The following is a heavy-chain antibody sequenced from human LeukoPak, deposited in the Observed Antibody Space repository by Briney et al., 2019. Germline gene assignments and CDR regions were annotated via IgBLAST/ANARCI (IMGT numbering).Heavy chain of an antibody. D-gene: IGHD6-13*01. CDR1: GFTFSSYA. Sequence: PGGSLRLSCAASGFTFSSYAMSWVRQAPGKGLEWVSAISGSGGSTYYADSVKGQFTISRDNSKNTLYLQMNSLRAEDTAVYYCARGEGLISAAILNWFDPWGQGTLVTVSS. J-gene: IGHJ5*02. CDR2: ISGSGGST. CDR3: ARGEGLISAAILNWFDP. V-gene: IGHV3-23*01.